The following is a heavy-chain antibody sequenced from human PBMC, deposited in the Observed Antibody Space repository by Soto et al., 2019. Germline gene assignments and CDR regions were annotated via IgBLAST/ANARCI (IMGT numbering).Heavy chain of an antibody. CDR3: AKEGAFTGRTYRDH. Sequence: QVQLVESGGGVVQPGRSLRLSCAASGFTFSTYGMHWVRQAPGKGLEWVAVISRDGNEKHYADSVKGRFTISRDNSKDTVSLQMNSLTPEDTPLYYWAKEGAFTGRTYRDHWGQGTLVTVSS. CDR2: ISRDGNEK. J-gene: IGHJ4*02. D-gene: IGHD3-9*01. V-gene: IGHV3-30*18. CDR1: GFTFSTYG.